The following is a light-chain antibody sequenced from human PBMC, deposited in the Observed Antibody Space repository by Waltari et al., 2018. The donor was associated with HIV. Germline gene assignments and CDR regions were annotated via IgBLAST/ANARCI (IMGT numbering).Light chain of an antibody. V-gene: IGLV1-40*01. Sequence: QSVLTQPPSVSGAPSQRVTISCTGSSSNIGAGHDVPWYQQLPGTAPKLLIYMNSDRPSRVPARSARSSACTSASLAIAGLLVEDEDDYYCQSYYSSLSGYVFGTGTKVTVL. J-gene: IGLJ1*01. CDR1: SSNIGAGHD. CDR3: QSYYSSLSGYV. CDR2: MNS.